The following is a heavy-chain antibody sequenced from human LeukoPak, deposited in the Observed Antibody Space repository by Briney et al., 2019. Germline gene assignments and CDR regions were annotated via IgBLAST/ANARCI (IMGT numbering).Heavy chain of an antibody. Sequence: PGGSLRLSCAASGFTFSSYGMHWVRQAPGKGLEWVAVISYDGSNKYYADSVKGRFTISRDNSKNTLYLQMNSLRAEDTAVYYCAKPLSSGWFYYFDYWGQGTLVTVSS. CDR3: AKPLSSGWFYYFDY. D-gene: IGHD6-19*01. CDR1: GFTFSSYG. J-gene: IGHJ4*02. V-gene: IGHV3-30*18. CDR2: ISYDGSNK.